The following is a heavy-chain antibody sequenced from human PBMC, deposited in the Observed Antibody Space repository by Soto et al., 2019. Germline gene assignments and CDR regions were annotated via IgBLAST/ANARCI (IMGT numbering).Heavy chain of an antibody. J-gene: IGHJ4*02. CDR2: ISYDGSNK. Sequence: GGSLRLSCAASGFTFSSYAMHWVRQAPGKGLEWVAVISYDGSNKYYADSVKGRFTISRDNSKNTLYLQMNSLRAEDTAVYYCARDSWGYCSSTSCPPAYWGQGTLVTVSS. D-gene: IGHD2-2*01. CDR1: GFTFSSYA. V-gene: IGHV3-30-3*01. CDR3: ARDSWGYCSSTSCPPAY.